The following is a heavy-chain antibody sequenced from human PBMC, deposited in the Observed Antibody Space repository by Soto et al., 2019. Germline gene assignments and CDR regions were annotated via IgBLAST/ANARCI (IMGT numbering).Heavy chain of an antibody. J-gene: IGHJ4*02. CDR2: ISYDGKDA. D-gene: IGHD2-15*01. CDR3: AKDHRNGGSRVDY. V-gene: IGHV3-30*18. CDR1: GFSFKSHG. Sequence: QVQLVESGGGVVQPGRSLRLSCAVSGFSFKSHGMHWVRQAPGKGLEWGAFISYDGKDANYADSVKGRFTISRDNSKDALYLQMGSLRGEDTAVYFCAKDHRNGGSRVDYWGQGTLVTVSS.